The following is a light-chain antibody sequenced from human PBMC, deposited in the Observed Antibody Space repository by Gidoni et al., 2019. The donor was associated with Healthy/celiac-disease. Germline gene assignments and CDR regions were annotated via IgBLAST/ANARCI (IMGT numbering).Light chain of an antibody. CDR1: SSDVGSYNL. CDR3: CSYAGSSTPYV. V-gene: IGLV2-23*01. Sequence: ITISCTGTSSDVGSYNLVSWYQQHPGKAPKLMIYEGSKRPSGVSNRFSGSKSGNTASLTISGLQAEDEADYYCCSYAGSSTPYVFGTGTKVTVL. J-gene: IGLJ1*01. CDR2: EGS.